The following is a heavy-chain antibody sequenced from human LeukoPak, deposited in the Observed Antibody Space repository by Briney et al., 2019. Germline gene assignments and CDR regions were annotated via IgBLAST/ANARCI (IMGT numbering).Heavy chain of an antibody. Sequence: GGPLRLSCGASGSTFSSYSMHWVRQAPGKGLQWVSSVSSSSSYIYYADSVKGRFTISRDNTKNSLYLKMNSLRAEDTAVYYCARISIHDAFDIWGQGTMVTVSS. CDR2: VSSSSSYI. J-gene: IGHJ3*02. CDR1: GSTFSSYS. CDR3: ARISIHDAFDI. D-gene: IGHD6-6*01. V-gene: IGHV3-21*01.